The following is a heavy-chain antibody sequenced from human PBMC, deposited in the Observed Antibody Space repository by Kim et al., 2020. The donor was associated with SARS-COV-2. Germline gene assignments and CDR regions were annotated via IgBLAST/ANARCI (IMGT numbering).Heavy chain of an antibody. V-gene: IGHV1-18*04. CDR2: ISAYNGNT. CDR1: SYTFTSYG. CDR3: ATSTQGYFDSSGYYNFDC. D-gene: IGHD3-22*01. J-gene: IGHJ4*02. Sequence: ASVKVSCKTSSYTFTSYGFSWVRQAPGQGLEWMGWISAYNGNTNYAQKIQGRVTMTTDTSTSTAYMELRSLRSDDTAMYYCATSTQGYFDSSGYYNFDCWGQGTLVTVSS.